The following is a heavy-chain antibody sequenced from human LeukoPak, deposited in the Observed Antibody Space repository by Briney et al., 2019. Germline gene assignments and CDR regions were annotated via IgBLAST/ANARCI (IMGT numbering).Heavy chain of an antibody. CDR2: ISGTSGNT. CDR1: GFTFENYA. D-gene: IGHD2-21*02. CDR3: TKGDCSGGDCYGGADY. V-gene: IGHV3-23*01. J-gene: IGHJ4*02. Sequence: GGSLRLSCVASGFTFENYAMKWVRQAPGKGLEWVSAISGTSGNTFYADSVKGRFTISRDNSENTLYLQMTSLRAVDTAIYYCTKGDCSGGDCYGGADYWGQGTLIIVSS.